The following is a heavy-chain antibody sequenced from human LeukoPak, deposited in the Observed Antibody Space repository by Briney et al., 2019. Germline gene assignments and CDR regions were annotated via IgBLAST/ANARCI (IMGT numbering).Heavy chain of an antibody. CDR3: ARDRVPTPYNWFDP. D-gene: IGHD4/OR15-4a*01. Sequence: GGSLRLSCAASGFTFDDYTMHWVRQAPGKGLEWVSDISGSGGTTYYADSVKGRFTISRDNHVNTLYLQMDILRAEDTAVYHCARDRVPTPYNWFDPWGQGTLVTVSS. J-gene: IGHJ5*02. CDR2: ISGSGGTT. CDR1: GFTFDDYT. V-gene: IGHV3-23*01.